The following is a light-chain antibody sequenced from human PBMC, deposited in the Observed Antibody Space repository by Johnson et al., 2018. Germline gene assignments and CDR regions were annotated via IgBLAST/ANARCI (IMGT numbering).Light chain of an antibody. V-gene: IGLV1-51*02. Sequence: QSVLTQPPSVSAAPGQKVTISCSGSSSNIGNNYVSWYQQLPGTAPKLLIYENNKRPSGSPDRLSGSKSGTSATLGITGRQTGDEADYYCGTWDSSLSAGNVFGTGTKVTVL. J-gene: IGLJ1*01. CDR2: ENN. CDR3: GTWDSSLSAGNV. CDR1: SSNIGNNY.